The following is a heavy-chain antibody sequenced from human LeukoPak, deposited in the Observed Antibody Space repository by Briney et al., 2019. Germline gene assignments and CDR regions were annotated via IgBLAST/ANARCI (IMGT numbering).Heavy chain of an antibody. V-gene: IGHV3-74*01. CDR2: INSDGSST. D-gene: IGHD3-10*01. Sequence: GGSLRLSGAASGVTFSSYWMHWVGQATGKGLVWVSRINSDGSSTSYADSVKGRFTISRDNAKNTLYLQMNSLRAEDTAVYYCARDLFTIVRGVNMDVWGKGTTVTISS. CDR3: ARDLFTIVRGVNMDV. CDR1: GVTFSSYW. J-gene: IGHJ6*03.